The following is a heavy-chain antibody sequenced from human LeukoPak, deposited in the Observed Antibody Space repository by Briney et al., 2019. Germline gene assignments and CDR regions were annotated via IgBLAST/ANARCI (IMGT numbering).Heavy chain of an antibody. CDR2: INPIGGTT. D-gene: IGHD2-21*02. J-gene: IGHJ3*02. V-gene: IGHV1-46*01. Sequence: ASLKVSCKASVYNFTSDYMHSVRPAPGQGLEWMGIINPIGGTTSYAQKFQGRVTLTRDTSPSTVYMDLSSLRSEDTAVYYCARDLVVVPGLRTRGSFDIWGQGTMVTVSS. CDR3: ARDLVVVPGLRTRGSFDI. CDR1: VYNFTSDY.